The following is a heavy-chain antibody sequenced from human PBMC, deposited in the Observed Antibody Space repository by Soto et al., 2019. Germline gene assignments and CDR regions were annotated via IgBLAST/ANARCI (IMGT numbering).Heavy chain of an antibody. CDR3: ARAGYCSSTSCPFDY. CDR1: GGTFGSYA. Sequence: SVKVSCKASGGTFGSYAISWVRQAPGQGLEWMGGIIPIFGTANYAQKFQGRVTITADESTSTAYMELSSLRSEDTAVYYCARAGYCSSTSCPFDYWGQGTLVTVSS. D-gene: IGHD2-2*01. J-gene: IGHJ4*02. V-gene: IGHV1-69*13. CDR2: IIPIFGTA.